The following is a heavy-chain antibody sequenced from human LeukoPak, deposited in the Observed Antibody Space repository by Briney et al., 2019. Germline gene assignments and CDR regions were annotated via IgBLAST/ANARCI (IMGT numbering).Heavy chain of an antibody. Sequence: GASVKVSCKASGYTFTGYYMHWVRQAPGQGLEWMGWINPNSGGTNYAQKLQGRVTMTRDTSISTAYMELSRLRSDDTAVYYCARVKTIFGVVIIPEYYMDVWGKGTTVTVSS. J-gene: IGHJ6*03. CDR1: GYTFTGYY. V-gene: IGHV1-2*02. CDR2: INPNSGGT. CDR3: ARVKTIFGVVIIPEYYMDV. D-gene: IGHD3-3*01.